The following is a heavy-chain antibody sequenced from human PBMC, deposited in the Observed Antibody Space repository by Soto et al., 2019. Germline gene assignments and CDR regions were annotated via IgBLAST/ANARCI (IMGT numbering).Heavy chain of an antibody. CDR3: ASSTVVTPRYFDY. CDR2: IIPMFGTT. V-gene: IGHV1-69*12. Sequence: QVQLVQSGAEVKKPGSSVKVSCKASGVTFNTYAISWVREAPGQGLEYMGGIIPMFGTTNYAQQFQGRVTITADESTSTAYMELSSLRSEDTAVHYCASSTVVTPRYFDYWGQGTLVTVSS. J-gene: IGHJ4*02. D-gene: IGHD2-21*02. CDR1: GVTFNTYA.